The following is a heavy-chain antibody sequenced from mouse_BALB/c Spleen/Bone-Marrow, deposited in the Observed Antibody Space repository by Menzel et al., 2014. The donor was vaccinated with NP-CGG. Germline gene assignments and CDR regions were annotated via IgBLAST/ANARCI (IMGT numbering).Heavy chain of an antibody. CDR2: TDPANGNT. J-gene: IGHJ1*01. CDR3: ASYRYAWYFDV. CDR1: GFNIKDTY. Sequence: EVKVVESGAELVKPGASVKLSCTASGFNIKDTYMHWVKQRPEQGLEWIGRTDPANGNTKYDPKFQGKATITADTSSNTAYLQLSSLTSEDTAVYYCASYRYAWYFDVWGAGTTVTVSS. V-gene: IGHV14-3*02. D-gene: IGHD2-14*01.